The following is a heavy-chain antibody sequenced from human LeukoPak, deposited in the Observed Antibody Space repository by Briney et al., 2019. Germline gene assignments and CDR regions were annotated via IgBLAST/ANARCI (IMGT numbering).Heavy chain of an antibody. D-gene: IGHD2-2*01. J-gene: IGHJ6*02. CDR2: LYPGDSDT. CDR3: ARRSGYCSSTSCYLDYGMDV. CDR1: GYNFTSYW. V-gene: IGHV5-51*01. Sequence: GESLKISCQGPGYNFTSYWIGWVRPMPGKGLEWIGILYPGDSDTRYSPSFQGQVTISADKSISTAYLQWSKLKASDTAIYYCARRSGYCSSTSCYLDYGMDVWGQGTTVTVSS.